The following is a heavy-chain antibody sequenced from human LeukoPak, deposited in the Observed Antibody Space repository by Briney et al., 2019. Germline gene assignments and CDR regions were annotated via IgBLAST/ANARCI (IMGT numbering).Heavy chain of an antibody. CDR3: ARFIVATIYDY. CDR2: ISYDGSNK. D-gene: IGHD5-12*01. CDR1: GFTFSSYA. J-gene: IGHJ4*02. Sequence: GGSLRLSCAASGFTFSSYAMHWVRQAPGKGLEWVAVISYDGSNKYYADSVKGRFTISRDNSKNTLYLQMNSLRAEDTAVYYCARFIVATIYDYWGQGTLVTVSS. V-gene: IGHV3-30-3*01.